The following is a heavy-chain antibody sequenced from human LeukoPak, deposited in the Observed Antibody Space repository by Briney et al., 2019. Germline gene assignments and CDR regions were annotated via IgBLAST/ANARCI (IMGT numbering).Heavy chain of an antibody. CDR2: INHSGST. D-gene: IGHD3-9*01. Sequence: SETLSPTCAVYGGSFSGYYWSWIRQPPGKGLEWIGEINHSGSTNYNPSLKSRVTISVDTSKNQFSLKLSSVTAADTAVYYCARGRGYYDTSNWFDPWGQGTLVTVSS. CDR1: GGSFSGYY. CDR3: ARGRGYYDTSNWFDP. J-gene: IGHJ5*02. V-gene: IGHV4-34*01.